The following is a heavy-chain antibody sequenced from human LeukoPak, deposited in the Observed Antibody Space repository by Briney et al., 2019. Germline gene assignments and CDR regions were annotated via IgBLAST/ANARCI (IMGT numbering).Heavy chain of an antibody. CDR1: GGSISSYY. Sequence: SETLSLTCTVSGGSISSYYWSWIRQPPGKGLEWIGYIYYSGSTNYNPSLKSRVTISVDTSKNQFSLKLSSVTAADTAVCYCATTLRRYYYMDVWGKGTTVTVSS. V-gene: IGHV4-59*08. D-gene: IGHD3-16*01. J-gene: IGHJ6*03. CDR2: IYYSGST. CDR3: ATTLRRYYYMDV.